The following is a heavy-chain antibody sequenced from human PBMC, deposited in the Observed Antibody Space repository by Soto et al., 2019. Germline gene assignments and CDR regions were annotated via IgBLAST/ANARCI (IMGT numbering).Heavy chain of an antibody. V-gene: IGHV3-30*18. Sequence: GGSLRLSCAASGFTFISYGMHWVRQAPGKGLEWVAVISYDGSNKYYADSVKGRFTISRDNSKNTLYLQMNSLRAEDTAVYYCAKDRSDYYDSSGYYDYWGQGTLVTVSS. J-gene: IGHJ4*02. CDR3: AKDRSDYYDSSGYYDY. D-gene: IGHD3-22*01. CDR2: ISYDGSNK. CDR1: GFTFISYG.